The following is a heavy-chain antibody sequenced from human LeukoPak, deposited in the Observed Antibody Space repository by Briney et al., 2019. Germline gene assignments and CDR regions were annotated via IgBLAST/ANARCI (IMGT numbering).Heavy chain of an antibody. CDR3: ARALVTYYYDSSGSNRAFDI. CDR2: IIPIFGTA. Sequence: SVKVSCKASGGTFSSYAISWVRQAPGQGLEWMGGIIPIFGTANYAQKFQGRVTITADESTSTACMELSSLRSEDTAVYYCARALVTYYYDSSGSNRAFDIWGQGTMVTVSS. D-gene: IGHD3-22*01. CDR1: GGTFSSYA. V-gene: IGHV1-69*13. J-gene: IGHJ3*02.